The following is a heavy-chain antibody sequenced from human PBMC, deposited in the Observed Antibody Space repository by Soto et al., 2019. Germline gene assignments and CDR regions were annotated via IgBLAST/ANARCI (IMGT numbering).Heavy chain of an antibody. CDR2: IYYSGST. J-gene: IGHJ4*02. CDR1: GGSISSGDYY. V-gene: IGHV4-30-4*01. CDR3: ARALGYCTNGVCYTSPYFDY. D-gene: IGHD2-8*01. Sequence: QVQLQESGPGLVKPSQTLSLTCTVSGGSISSGDYYWSWIRQPPGKGLEWIGYIYYSGSTYYNPSLKSRVTISVDTSENQFSLKLSSVTAADTAVYYCARALGYCTNGVCYTSPYFDYWGQGTLVTVSS.